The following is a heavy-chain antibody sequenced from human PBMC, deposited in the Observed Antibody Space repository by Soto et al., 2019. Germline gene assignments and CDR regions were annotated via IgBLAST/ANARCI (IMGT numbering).Heavy chain of an antibody. D-gene: IGHD6-19*01. CDR1: GGTFSSYT. CDR2: IIPILGIA. Sequence: SVKVSCKASGGTFSSYTISWVRQAPGQGLEWMGRIIPILGIANYAQKFQGRVTITTGTSTSTAYMELRSLRSDDTAVYYCARDLVAVAGTRDYWGQGTLVTVSS. J-gene: IGHJ4*02. CDR3: ARDLVAVAGTRDY. V-gene: IGHV1-69*04.